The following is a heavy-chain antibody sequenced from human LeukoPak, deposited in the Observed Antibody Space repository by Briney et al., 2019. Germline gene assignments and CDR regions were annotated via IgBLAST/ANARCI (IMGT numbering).Heavy chain of an antibody. CDR2: INPSGGST. J-gene: IGHJ4*02. D-gene: IGHD3-10*01. CDR1: GYTFTSYY. CDR3: ASYGSGRNGYYFDY. V-gene: IGHV1-46*01. Sequence: VSVKVSCKASGYTFTSYYMRWVRQAPGQGLEWMGIINPSGGSTSYAQKFQGRVTMTRDTSTSTVYMELSSLRSEDTAVYYCASYGSGRNGYYFDYWGQGTLVTVSS.